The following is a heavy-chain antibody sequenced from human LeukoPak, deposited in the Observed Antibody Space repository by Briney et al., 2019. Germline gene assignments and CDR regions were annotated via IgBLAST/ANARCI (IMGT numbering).Heavy chain of an antibody. CDR2: IIPIFGIA. J-gene: IGHJ6*02. CDR1: GGTFSSYA. CDR3: ARDLHCSGGSCFSRYYYYYGMDV. D-gene: IGHD2-15*01. Sequence: ASVKVSCKASGGTFSSYAISWVRQAPGQGLEWMGRIIPIFGIANYAQKFQGRVTITADKSTSTAYMELCSLRSEDTAVYYCARDLHCSGGSCFSRYYYYYGMDVWGQGTTVTVSS. V-gene: IGHV1-69*04.